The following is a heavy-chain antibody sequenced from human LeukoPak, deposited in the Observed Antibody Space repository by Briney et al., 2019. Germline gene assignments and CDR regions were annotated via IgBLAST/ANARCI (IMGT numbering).Heavy chain of an antibody. J-gene: IGHJ5*02. D-gene: IGHD4-17*01. CDR3: AKESTVTPGNVNWFDP. CDR1: GFTLSNYA. V-gene: IGHV3-23*01. CDR2: IIGGGSST. Sequence: GGSLRLSCAASGFTLSNYAMSWVRQAPGKGLEWVSTIIGGGSSTYYADSVKGRFTISRDNSKNTLYLHMNTLRADDTAVYYCAKESTVTPGNVNWFDPWGRGTLVTVSS.